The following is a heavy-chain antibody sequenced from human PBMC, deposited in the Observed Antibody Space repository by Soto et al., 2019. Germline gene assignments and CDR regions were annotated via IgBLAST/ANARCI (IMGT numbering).Heavy chain of an antibody. J-gene: IGHJ4*02. D-gene: IGHD3-22*01. V-gene: IGHV1-46*01. CDR3: ARDYYDSSGYSN. CDR1: GGTFSSYA. Sequence: ASVKVSCKASGGTFSSYAMHWVRQAPGQGLEWMGIINPSGGSTSYAQKFQGRVTMTRDTSTSTVYMELSSLRSEDTAVYYCARDYYDSSGYSNWGQGTLVTVSS. CDR2: INPSGGST.